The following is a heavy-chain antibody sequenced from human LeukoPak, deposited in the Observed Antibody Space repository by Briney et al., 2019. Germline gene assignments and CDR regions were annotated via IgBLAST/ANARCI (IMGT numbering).Heavy chain of an antibody. Sequence: PGGSLRLSCAASGFTFSRYAMSWVRQAPGKGLEWVSAISGSGGSTYYADSVKGRFTISRDNSKNTLYLQMNSLRAEDTAVYYCAKRVAYYYDSSGSSYDAFDIWGQGTMVTVSS. V-gene: IGHV3-23*01. D-gene: IGHD3-22*01. CDR3: AKRVAYYYDSSGSSYDAFDI. J-gene: IGHJ3*02. CDR2: ISGSGGST. CDR1: GFTFSRYA.